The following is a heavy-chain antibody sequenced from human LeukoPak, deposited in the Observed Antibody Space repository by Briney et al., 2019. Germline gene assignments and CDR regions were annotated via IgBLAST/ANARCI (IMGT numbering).Heavy chain of an antibody. CDR2: IYYSGST. CDR3: ARIRHSGIDYYYYGMDV. D-gene: IGHD3-10*01. Sequence: ETLSLTCTVSGGSISSYYWSWIRQPPGKGLEWIGYIYYSGSTNYNPSLKSRVTISVDTSKNQFSLKLSSVTAADTAVYYCARIRHSGIDYYYYGMDVWGQGTTVTVSS. J-gene: IGHJ6*02. CDR1: GGSISSYY. V-gene: IGHV4-59*01.